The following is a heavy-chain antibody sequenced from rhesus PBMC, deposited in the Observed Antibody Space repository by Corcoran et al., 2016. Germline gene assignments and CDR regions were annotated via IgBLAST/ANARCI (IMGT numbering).Heavy chain of an antibody. J-gene: IGHJ6*01. CDR3: AREVPLYYYDSGYYTGGYGLDS. Sequence: QLQLQESGPGLVKPSETLSVTCAVSGGSISSSYWSWIRQAPGKGLEWMGYIYGSGSSTNYNPSLKRRVTLSGDTSKNQLSLEVSAVTAADTAVYYCAREVPLYYYDSGYYTGGYGLDSWGQGVVVTVSS. D-gene: IGHD3-28*01. V-gene: IGHV4-169*02. CDR2: IYGSGSST. CDR1: GGSISSSY.